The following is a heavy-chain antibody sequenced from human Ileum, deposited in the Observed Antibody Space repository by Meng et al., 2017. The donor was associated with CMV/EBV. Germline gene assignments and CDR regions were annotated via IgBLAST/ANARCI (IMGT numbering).Heavy chain of an antibody. Sequence: AGSFSAYFWSWIRQPPGKGLECIGAITHSGRTNYNPSLKSRVTISVDTSKNQFSLKLSSVTAADTAVYYCARGQRITLVRGGRFDPWGQGTLVTVSS. J-gene: IGHJ5*02. CDR1: AGSFSAYF. D-gene: IGHD3-10*01. CDR3: ARGQRITLVRGGRFDP. V-gene: IGHV4-34*01. CDR2: ITHSGRT.